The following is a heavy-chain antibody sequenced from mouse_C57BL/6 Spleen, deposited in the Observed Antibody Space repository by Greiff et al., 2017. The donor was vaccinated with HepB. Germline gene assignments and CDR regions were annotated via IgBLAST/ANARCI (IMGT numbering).Heavy chain of an antibody. CDR1: GYSFTGYY. CDR3: ARGGLRLDY. CDR2: INPSTGGT. D-gene: IGHD2-4*01. V-gene: IGHV1-42*01. J-gene: IGHJ2*01. Sequence: VQLQQSGPELVKPGASVKISCKASGYSFTGYYMNWVKQSPEKSLEWIGEINPSTGGTTYNQKFKAKATLTVDKSSSTAYMQLKSLTSEDSAVYYCARGGLRLDYWGQGTTLTVSS.